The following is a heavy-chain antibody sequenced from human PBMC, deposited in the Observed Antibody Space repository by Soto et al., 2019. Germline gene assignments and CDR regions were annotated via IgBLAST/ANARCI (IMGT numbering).Heavy chain of an antibody. V-gene: IGHV4-59*01. D-gene: IGHD2-2*01. CDR1: GGSISSYY. Sequence: SETLSLTCTVSGGSISSYYWSWIRQPPGKGLEWIGYIYYSGSTNYNPSLKSRVTISVDTSKNQFSLKLSSVTAADTAVYYCARSTQPYYYYYMDVWGKGTTVTVSS. CDR3: ARSTQPYYYYYMDV. CDR2: IYYSGST. J-gene: IGHJ6*03.